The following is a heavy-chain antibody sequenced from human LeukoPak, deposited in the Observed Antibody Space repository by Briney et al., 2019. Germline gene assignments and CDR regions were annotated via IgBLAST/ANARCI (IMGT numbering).Heavy chain of an antibody. Sequence: PSETLSLTCTVSGRSISSSSYYWGWIRQPPGKGPEWIGSIYYSGSTYCNPSLKSRVPISVDTSKNQFSLKLSSVTAADTAVYYWARSHYYDSSGYYVGGVDFDYWGQGTLVTVSS. CDR3: ARSHYYDSSGYYVGGVDFDY. D-gene: IGHD3-22*01. J-gene: IGHJ4*02. CDR2: IYYSGST. CDR1: GRSISSSSYY. V-gene: IGHV4-39*07.